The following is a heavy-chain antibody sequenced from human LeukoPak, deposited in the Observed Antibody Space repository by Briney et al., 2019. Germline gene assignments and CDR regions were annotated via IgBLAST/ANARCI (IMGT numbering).Heavy chain of an antibody. CDR3: ASGPPGGYCSSTSCGPYYYYGMDV. V-gene: IGHV3-21*01. Sequence: GGSLRLSCAASGFTFSSCSMNWVRQAPGKGLEWVSSISSSSSYIYYADSVKGRFTISRDNAKNSLYLQMNSLRAEDTAVYYCASGPPGGYCSSTSCGPYYYYGMDVWGKGTTVTVSS. CDR1: GFTFSSCS. CDR2: ISSSSSYI. J-gene: IGHJ6*04. D-gene: IGHD2-2*01.